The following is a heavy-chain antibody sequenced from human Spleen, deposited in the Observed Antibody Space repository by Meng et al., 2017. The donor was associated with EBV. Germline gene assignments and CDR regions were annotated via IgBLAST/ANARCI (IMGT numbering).Heavy chain of an antibody. CDR3: AREGHVYNEFDY. V-gene: IGHV4-61*08. CDR1: GGSISSGGYY. J-gene: IGHJ4*01. D-gene: IGHD5-24*01. Sequence: QVQLQESGPGLVKPSXXLSRTCAVSGGSISSGGYYWSWIRQPPGKGLEWIGYIYYTGKTIYNPSLKSRVSTSIDTSKNQFSLKLSSVTAADTAVYYCAREGHVYNEFDYWGHGTLVTVSS. CDR2: IYYTGKT.